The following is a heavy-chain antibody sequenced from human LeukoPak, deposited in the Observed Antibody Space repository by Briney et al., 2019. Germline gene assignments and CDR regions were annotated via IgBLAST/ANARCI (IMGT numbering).Heavy chain of an antibody. CDR3: ARDRGITMVGGAFDI. Sequence: GSLRLSCAASGFTFSTYAMSWVGQAPGKGLEWVSAISGSGGSTYYTDSVKCRVTISKDNSKNTLYLQMNSLKAEDTAVYYCARDRGITMVGGAFDIWGQGTMVTVSS. CDR1: GFTFSTYA. J-gene: IGHJ3*02. CDR2: ISGSGGST. D-gene: IGHD3-10*01. V-gene: IGHV3-23*01.